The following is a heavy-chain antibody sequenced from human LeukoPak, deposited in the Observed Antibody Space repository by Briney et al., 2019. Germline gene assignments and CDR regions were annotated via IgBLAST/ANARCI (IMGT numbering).Heavy chain of an antibody. J-gene: IGHJ3*02. CDR3: ARDGRDGYTSDAFDI. Sequence: GGSLRLSCAASGFTFSSYSMNWVRQAPGKGLEWVSVIYSGGSTYYADSVKGRFTISRDNSKNTLYLQMNSLRAEDTAVYYCARDGRDGYTSDAFDIWGQGTMVTVSS. V-gene: IGHV3-53*01. D-gene: IGHD5-24*01. CDR1: GFTFSSYS. CDR2: IYSGGST.